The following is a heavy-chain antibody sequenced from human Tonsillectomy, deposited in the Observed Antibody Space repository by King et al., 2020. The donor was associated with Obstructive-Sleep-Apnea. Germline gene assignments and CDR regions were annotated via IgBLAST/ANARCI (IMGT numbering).Heavy chain of an antibody. CDR2: ISYDGSNK. CDR3: ARSGKGLLFFFAAASQTHKRYYFDY. D-gene: IGHD3-3*01. CDR1: GFTFSSYA. Sequence: VQLVESGGGVVQPGRSLRLSCAASGFTFSSYAMHWVRQAPGKGLEWVAVISYDGSNKYYADSVKGRFTISRDNSKNTLYLQMNSLRAEDTAGYYCARSGKGLLFFFAAASQTHKRYYFDYWGQGTLVTVSS. V-gene: IGHV3-30*04. J-gene: IGHJ4*02.